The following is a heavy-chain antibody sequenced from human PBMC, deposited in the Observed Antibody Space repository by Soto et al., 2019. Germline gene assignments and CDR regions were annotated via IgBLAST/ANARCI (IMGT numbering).Heavy chain of an antibody. CDR1: GFTFSSYW. Sequence: EVQLVQSGGDLVQPGGSLRLSCVASGFTFSSYWMTWVRQAPGMGLEWVAGIKEDAREEVCVASVKGRFSISRDNAKNSLYLQLNSLRAEDTAVYYCATAISSPFSNFDSWGQGSLVTVSS. D-gene: IGHD2-2*01. J-gene: IGHJ4*02. CDR2: IKEDAREE. CDR3: ATAISSPFSNFDS. V-gene: IGHV3-7*01.